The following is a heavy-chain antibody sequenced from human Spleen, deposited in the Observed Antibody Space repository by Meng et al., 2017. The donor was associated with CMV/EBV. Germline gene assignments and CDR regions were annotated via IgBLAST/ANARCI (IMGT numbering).Heavy chain of an antibody. V-gene: IGHV6-1*01. CDR3: AREWDAGFDR. CDR2: TYYRSKWYN. D-gene: IGHD1-26*01. Sequence: SQTLSLTCAISGDSVSSNSAAWNWIRQSPSRGLEWLGRTYYRSKWYNEYALSVKSRITINPDTAKNHFSLHLNSVTPEDSAVYHCAREWDAGFDRWGQGTLVTVSS. J-gene: IGHJ5*02. CDR1: GDSVSSNSAA.